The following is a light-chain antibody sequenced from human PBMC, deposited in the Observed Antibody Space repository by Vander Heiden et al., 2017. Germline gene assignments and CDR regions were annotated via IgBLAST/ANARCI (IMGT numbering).Light chain of an antibody. V-gene: IGKV1-39*01. J-gene: IGKJ5*01. CDR2: LTS. CDR1: QSIGKY. CDR3: QQSYSAPAT. Sequence: DTHTTHSPFSLSASVGERVTITCRASQSIGKYLNWYGQKPGKAPKLLIFLTSSLQSGAPSRFTGSGSGTEFTLTINGLQPEDFATYYCQQSYSAPATFGQGTRLEIK.